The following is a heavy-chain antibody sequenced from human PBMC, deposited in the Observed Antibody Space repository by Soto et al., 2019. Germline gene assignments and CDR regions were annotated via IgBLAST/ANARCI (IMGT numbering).Heavy chain of an antibody. Sequence: PSETLSLTCTVSGGSISSYYWSWIRQPPGKGLEWIGYISYSGSTDYNPSLKSRVTISVDTSKTQFSLRLTSVTSADTAVYYCAREIAPPGYYYYYMDVWGKGTTVTVSS. D-gene: IGHD3-22*01. CDR1: GGSISSYY. J-gene: IGHJ6*03. CDR2: ISYSGST. CDR3: AREIAPPGYYYYYMDV. V-gene: IGHV4-59*01.